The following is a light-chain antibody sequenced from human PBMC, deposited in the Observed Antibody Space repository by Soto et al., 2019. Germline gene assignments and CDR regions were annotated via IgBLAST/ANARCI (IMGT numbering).Light chain of an antibody. J-gene: IGLJ1*01. Sequence: QSVLTQPPSLSAAPGQTVTISCSGSRSNIGNNYVSWYQQFPGAAPKLLIYDSNKRPSGIPERFSASKSGTSATLGITGLRTGDEADYYCGAGDGSLELYLFGSGTKVTGL. CDR1: RSNIGNNY. V-gene: IGLV1-51*01. CDR3: GAGDGSLELYL. CDR2: DSN.